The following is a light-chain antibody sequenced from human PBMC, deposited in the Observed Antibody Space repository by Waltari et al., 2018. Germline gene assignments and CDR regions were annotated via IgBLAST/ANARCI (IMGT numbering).Light chain of an antibody. J-gene: IGLJ1*01. Sequence: QSALTQPRSVSGSLGQSVTIACTGTSSDVGGFNYVSWYQQHPGKAPKLIIYDVIKRPSGVPDRFSGSKSGNTASLTISGLQAEDDGDYYYCSYAGSYTSIFGTGTEVTVL. V-gene: IGLV2-11*01. CDR3: CSYAGSYTSI. CDR2: DVI. CDR1: SSDVGGFNY.